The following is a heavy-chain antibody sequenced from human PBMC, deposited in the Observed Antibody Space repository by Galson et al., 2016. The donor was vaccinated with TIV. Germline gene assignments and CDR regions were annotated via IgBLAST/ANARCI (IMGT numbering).Heavy chain of an antibody. CDR1: GASLRGYY. V-gene: IGHV4-34*01. J-gene: IGHJ6*02. Sequence: ETLSLTCVVNGASLRGYYWSWVRQSPGKGLEWIGDISHRGSPNYSPSLKSRGTISEDPSTNKVSLILSSVTAADTAVYCCARDGIDGMDVWGPGTTVIVSS. D-gene: IGHD3-3*02. CDR3: ARDGIDGMDV. CDR2: ISHRGSP.